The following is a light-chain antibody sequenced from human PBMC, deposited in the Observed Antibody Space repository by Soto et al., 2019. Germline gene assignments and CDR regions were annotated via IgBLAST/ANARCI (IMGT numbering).Light chain of an antibody. Sequence: DIVMTQSPDSLSVSLGARATISCKSSQRVLYASNYNNYLAWYQQKPGQPPKLLIYWASTRESGVPDRFSGSGSGTEFTLTISSLQAEDVAVYYCQQYYSSPFTFGPGTKVEI. CDR2: WAS. CDR1: QRVLYASNYNNY. CDR3: QQYYSSPFT. J-gene: IGKJ3*01. V-gene: IGKV4-1*01.